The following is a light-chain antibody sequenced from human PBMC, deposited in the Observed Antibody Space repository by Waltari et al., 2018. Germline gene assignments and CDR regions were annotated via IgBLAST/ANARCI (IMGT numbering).Light chain of an antibody. Sequence: SSELTQDPAVSVALGQTVRITCQGDSLRSNYASWYQQKPGQAPVLVICAKNNRPSGIPDRFSDSSSGNTASLTITGAQAEDEADYYCNARDSSANHVVFGGGTKLTVL. CDR3: NARDSSANHVV. J-gene: IGLJ2*01. CDR1: SLRSNY. V-gene: IGLV3-19*01. CDR2: AKN.